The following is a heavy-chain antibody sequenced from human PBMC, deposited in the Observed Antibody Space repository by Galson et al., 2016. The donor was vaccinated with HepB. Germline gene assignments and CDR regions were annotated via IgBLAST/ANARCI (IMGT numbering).Heavy chain of an antibody. Sequence: SETLSLTCTVSGDSINSYYWSWIRQPPGQGLEWIGYIYYSGSTSYSPSFKSRVTISLDTSKNQFSLKLTSVTAADTAMYYCARTDPAAGTRWFDPWGQGTLVTVSA. J-gene: IGHJ5*02. CDR3: ARTDPAAGTRWFDP. V-gene: IGHV4-59*01. D-gene: IGHD6-13*01. CDR2: IYYSGST. CDR1: GDSINSYY.